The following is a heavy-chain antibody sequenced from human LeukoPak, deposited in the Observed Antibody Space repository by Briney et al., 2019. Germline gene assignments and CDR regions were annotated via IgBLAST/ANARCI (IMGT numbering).Heavy chain of an antibody. D-gene: IGHD3-22*01. CDR2: IKQDGSEK. Sequence: PGGSLRLSCAASGFPFSNYWMNWVRQAPGKGLEWVANIKQDGSEKYYVDSVKGRFTISRVNAKNSLFLQMNSLRAEDTAVYYCARAYYDNSGYLGYWGQGTLVTVSS. J-gene: IGHJ4*02. CDR3: ARAYYDNSGYLGY. CDR1: GFPFSNYW. V-gene: IGHV3-7*04.